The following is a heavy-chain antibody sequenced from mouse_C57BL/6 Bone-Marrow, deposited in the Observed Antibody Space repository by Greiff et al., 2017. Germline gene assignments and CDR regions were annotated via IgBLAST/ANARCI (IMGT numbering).Heavy chain of an antibody. Sequence: QVQLQQPGAELVRPGTSVKLSCKASGYTFTSYWMHWVKQRPGQGLEWIGVIDPSDSYTNYNQKFKGKATLTVDTSSSTAYMQLSSLTSKDSAVYYCARPDYYAMDYWGQGTSVTVSS. V-gene: IGHV1-59*01. CDR3: ARPDYYAMDY. CDR2: IDPSDSYT. J-gene: IGHJ4*01. CDR1: GYTFTSYW.